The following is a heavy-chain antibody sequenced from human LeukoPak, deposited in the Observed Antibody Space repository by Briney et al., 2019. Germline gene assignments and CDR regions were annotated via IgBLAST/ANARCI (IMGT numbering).Heavy chain of an antibody. D-gene: IGHD4-17*01. CDR3: AKGETVTTSPCDH. CDR2: IFYNEDA. V-gene: IGHV4-59*01. Sequence: SETLSLTCAVSGASMSHFYWNWFRQSPGKGLEWIGSIFYNEDANYNPSVKSRVTMPVDMSKSQFSLRLTSVTDADTAVYFCAKGETVTTSPCDHWGQGILVTVSS. J-gene: IGHJ4*02. CDR1: GASMSHFY.